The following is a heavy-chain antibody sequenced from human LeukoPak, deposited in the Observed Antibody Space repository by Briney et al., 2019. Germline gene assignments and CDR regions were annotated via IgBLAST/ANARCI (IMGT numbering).Heavy chain of an antibody. CDR1: GFTFSSYW. CDR3: ARVSSWYYYYYYMDV. CDR2: INSDGSST. D-gene: IGHD6-13*01. J-gene: IGHJ6*03. V-gene: IGHV3-74*01. Sequence: PGGSLRLSCAASGFTFSSYWMHWVRQAPGKGLVWVSRINSDGSSTSYADSVKGRFTISRDNAKNTLYLQMNSLRAEDTAVYYCARVSSWYYYYYYMDVWGKGTTVTVSS.